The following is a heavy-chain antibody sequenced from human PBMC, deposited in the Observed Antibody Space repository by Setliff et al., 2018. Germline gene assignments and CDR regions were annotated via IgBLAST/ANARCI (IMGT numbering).Heavy chain of an antibody. CDR2: IYHSGNT. Sequence: SETLSLTCNVSGDSISSTYHWGWIRQSPGKGLEWIGTIYHSGNTYYNPSLNSRLTISVDTSKNQFSLRLTSVTAADTAVYYCVKPTWAGEVSSPFAFWFESWGQGTLVTSPQ. CDR3: VKPTWAGEVSSPFAFWFES. J-gene: IGHJ5*01. D-gene: IGHD3-3*01. CDR1: GDSISSTYH. V-gene: IGHV4-38-2*02.